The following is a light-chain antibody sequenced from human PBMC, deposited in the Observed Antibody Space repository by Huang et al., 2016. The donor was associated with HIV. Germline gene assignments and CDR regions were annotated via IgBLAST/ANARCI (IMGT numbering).Light chain of an antibody. Sequence: EIVLTQSPATLSFSPGERATLSCRASQGLANYLAWYQQKPGQAPRLLIYDASNRATGIPTRFSGSGSGTYFTLTISSLEPEDFAVYYCQQRGNWQLTFGGGTKVEIK. CDR3: QQRGNWQLT. V-gene: IGKV3-11*01. CDR1: QGLANY. J-gene: IGKJ4*01. CDR2: DAS.